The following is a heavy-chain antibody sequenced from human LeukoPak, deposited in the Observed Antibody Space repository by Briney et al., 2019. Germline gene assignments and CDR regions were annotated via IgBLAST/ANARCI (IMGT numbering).Heavy chain of an antibody. D-gene: IGHD3-22*01. J-gene: IGHJ4*02. CDR3: ARDVFMSGGYYYDYFDY. CDR2: MNPNSGNT. Sequence: GASVKVSCKASGYTFTSYDINWVRQATGQGLEWMGWMNPNSGNTGYAQKFQGRVTMTRNTSISTAYMELSSLRSEDTAVYYCARDVFMSGGYYYDYFDYWGQGTLVTVSS. V-gene: IGHV1-8*01. CDR1: GYTFTSYD.